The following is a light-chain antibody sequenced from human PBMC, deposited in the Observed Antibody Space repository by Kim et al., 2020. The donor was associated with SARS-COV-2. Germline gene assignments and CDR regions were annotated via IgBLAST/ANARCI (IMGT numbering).Light chain of an antibody. J-gene: IGLJ3*02. Sequence: AQGKLTCTRSNGHDSHAIAWHQPRPGKGHAYLMKVNSDGSHSKGDGIPDRFSGSSSGAERYLTISSLQSDDEADYYCQTWGPGIRVFGGGTKVTVL. CDR2: VNSDGSH. CDR1: NGHDSHA. CDR3: QTWGPGIRV. V-gene: IGLV4-69*01.